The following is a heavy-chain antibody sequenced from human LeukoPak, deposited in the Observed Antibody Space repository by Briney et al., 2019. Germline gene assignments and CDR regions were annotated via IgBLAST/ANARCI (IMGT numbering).Heavy chain of an antibody. J-gene: IGHJ4*02. CDR3: TTDMVVGYCSSTSCYTY. V-gene: IGHV3-15*01. D-gene: IGHD2-2*02. CDR1: GFTFSNAW. Sequence: PGGSLRLSCAASGFTFSNAWMSWVRQAPGKGLEWVGRIKSKTDGGTTAYAAPVKGRFTISRDDSKNTLYLQMNSLKTEDTAVYYCTTDMVVGYCSSTSCYTYWGQGTLVTVSS. CDR2: IKSKTDGGTT.